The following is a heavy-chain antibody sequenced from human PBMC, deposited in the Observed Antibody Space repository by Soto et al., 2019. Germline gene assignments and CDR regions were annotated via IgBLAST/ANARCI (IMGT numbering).Heavy chain of an antibody. J-gene: IGHJ5*02. Sequence: AELMLSYTVSGGHFRDTHIHWLRRAPGQGLEWMGRINPKSDDTNYAQKFQGRVTMTRDTSIDTAYLELTGLTSDDTATYYCARKHSLDYVLWGFGHCRERNLV. CDR2: INPKSDDT. V-gene: IGHV1-2*02. CDR3: ARKHSLDYVLWGFGH. CDR1: GGHFRDTH. D-gene: IGHD4-17*01.